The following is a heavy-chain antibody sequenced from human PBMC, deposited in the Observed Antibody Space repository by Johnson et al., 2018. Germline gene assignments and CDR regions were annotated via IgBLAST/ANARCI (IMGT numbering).Heavy chain of an antibody. J-gene: IGHJ5*02. V-gene: IGHV3-11*04. Sequence: QVQLVQSGGGLVKPGGSLRLSCTASGFSFSDYYMTWIRQSPEKGLEWLSFISGSGTPIFYEESVKGRFTISRDNAKNSLFLQMDRLRIEDTAVYYCARIVTDNQGPTDWFDPWGQGTLVTVSS. CDR3: ARIVTDNQGPTDWFDP. CDR2: ISGSGTPI. CDR1: GFSFSDYY. D-gene: IGHD2-21*01.